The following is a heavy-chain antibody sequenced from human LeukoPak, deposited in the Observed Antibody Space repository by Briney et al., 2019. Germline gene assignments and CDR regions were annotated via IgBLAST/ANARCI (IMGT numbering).Heavy chain of an antibody. D-gene: IGHD2-15*01. Sequence: ASVKVSCKASGYTFTSYDINWVRQATGQGLEWMGWMNPNSGNTGYAQKFQGRATMTRNTSISTAYMELSSLRSEDTAVYYCARARPRKDYYYYGMDVWGQGTTVTVSS. CDR3: ARARPRKDYYYYGMDV. V-gene: IGHV1-8*01. CDR1: GYTFTSYD. CDR2: MNPNSGNT. J-gene: IGHJ6*02.